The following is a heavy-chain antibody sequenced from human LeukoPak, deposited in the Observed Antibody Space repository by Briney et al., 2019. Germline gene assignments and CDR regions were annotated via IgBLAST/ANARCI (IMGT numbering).Heavy chain of an antibody. CDR1: GYTFTSYD. CDR2: MNPNSGNT. CDR3: ARVQEGYCSSTSCPYYYYYYMDV. Sequence: ASVKVSCKASGYTFTSYDINWVRQATGQGLEWMGWMNPNSGNTGYAQKFQGRVTITRNTSISTAYMELSSLRSEDTAVYYCARVQEGYCSSTSCPYYYYYYMDVWGKGTTVTVSS. V-gene: IGHV1-8*03. D-gene: IGHD2-2*01. J-gene: IGHJ6*03.